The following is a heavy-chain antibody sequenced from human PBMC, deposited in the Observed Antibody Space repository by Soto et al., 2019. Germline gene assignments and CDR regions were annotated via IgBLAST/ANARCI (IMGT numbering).Heavy chain of an antibody. V-gene: IGHV1-46*01. D-gene: IGHD2-15*01. J-gene: IGHJ4*02. CDR3: ARDFVVVAAPAFGGYFDY. CDR1: GYTFTSYY. Sequence: QVQLVQSGAEVKKPGASVKVSCKASGYTFTSYYMHWVRQAPGQGLAWMGIINPSGGSTSYAQKFQGRVTMTRDTSTSTVYMELSSLRSEDTAVYYCARDFVVVAAPAFGGYFDYWGQGTLVTVSS. CDR2: INPSGGST.